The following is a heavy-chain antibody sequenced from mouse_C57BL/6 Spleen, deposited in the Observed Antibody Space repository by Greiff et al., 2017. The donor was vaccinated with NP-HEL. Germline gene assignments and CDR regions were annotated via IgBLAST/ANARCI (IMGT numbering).Heavy chain of an antibody. CDR1: GYTFTSYG. D-gene: IGHD1-1*01. J-gene: IGHJ1*03. Sequence: QVQLQQSGAELARPGASVKLSCKASGYTFTSYGISWVKQRTGQGLEWIGAIYPRSGNTYYNEKFKGKATLTADKSSSTAYMELRSLTSEDSAVYFCARGGGSSYYWDFDVWGTGTTVTVSS. CDR3: ARGGGSSYYWDFDV. V-gene: IGHV1-81*01. CDR2: IYPRSGNT.